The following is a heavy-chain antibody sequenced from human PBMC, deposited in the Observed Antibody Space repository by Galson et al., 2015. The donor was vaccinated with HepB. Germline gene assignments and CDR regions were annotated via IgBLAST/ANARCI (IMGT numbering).Heavy chain of an antibody. Sequence: RQSPGKGLEWIGYIYYDGATNYNPSLESRITISIDTSKNQFSLRLSSVTAPDTAVYYCARVSGYRTEYFLHWGQGTLVTVSS. J-gene: IGHJ1*01. V-gene: IGHV4-59*01. CDR2: IYYDGAT. CDR3: ARVSGYRTEYFLH. D-gene: IGHD3-22*01.